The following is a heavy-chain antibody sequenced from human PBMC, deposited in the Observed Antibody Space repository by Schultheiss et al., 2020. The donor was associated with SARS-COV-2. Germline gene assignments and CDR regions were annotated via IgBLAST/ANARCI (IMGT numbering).Heavy chain of an antibody. Sequence: SGPTLVKPTQTLTLTCTFSGFSLSTSGVGVGWIRQPPGKALEWLALIHWNDDKRYSPSLKTRLTITKDTSKNQVVLTMTNMDPVDTGTYYCALRPGYSSGWYGTLDIWGQGTLVTVSS. CDR2: IHWNDDK. CDR3: ALRPGYSSGWYGTLDI. CDR1: GFSLSTSGVG. V-gene: IGHV2-5*01. D-gene: IGHD6-19*01. J-gene: IGHJ3*02.